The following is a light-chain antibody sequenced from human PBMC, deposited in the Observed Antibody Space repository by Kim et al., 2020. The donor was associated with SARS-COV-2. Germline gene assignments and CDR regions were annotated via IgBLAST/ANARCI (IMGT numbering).Light chain of an antibody. Sequence: SITFSCTGTSSDVAGYDYVSWYQQHPGKAPKLMIYDVSNRPSGVSNRFSGSKSGNTASLTISGLQAEDEADYYCSSYTSSSTLYVFGTGTKVTVL. V-gene: IGLV2-14*03. CDR2: DVS. CDR1: SSDVAGYDY. CDR3: SSYTSSSTLYV. J-gene: IGLJ1*01.